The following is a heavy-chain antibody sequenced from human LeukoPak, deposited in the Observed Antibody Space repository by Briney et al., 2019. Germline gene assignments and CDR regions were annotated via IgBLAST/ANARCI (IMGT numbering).Heavy chain of an antibody. D-gene: IGHD2-21*02. V-gene: IGHV4-59*01. CDR2: IYYSGNT. J-gene: IGHJ4*02. Sequence: PSETLSLTCTVAGGSIRSYYWSWIRQPPGKGLEWIGYIYYSGNTYYNPSLKSRVTISVDTSKNQFSLKLSSVTAADTAVYYCARWPYCSGDDCSRDYWGQGILVTVSS. CDR1: GGSIRSYY. CDR3: ARWPYCSGDDCSRDY.